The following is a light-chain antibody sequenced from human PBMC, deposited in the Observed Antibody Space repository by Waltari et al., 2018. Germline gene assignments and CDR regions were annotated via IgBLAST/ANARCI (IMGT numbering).Light chain of an antibody. CDR2: DAS. Sequence: DIRMTQSPSTLSASVDDRVTITCRASQSISGWLAWYQQKPGKAPKILIYDASSLESGVPSRFSGIRSGTEFTLTISSLQPDDFATYYCQQCNSYWAAFGPGTKVEIK. J-gene: IGKJ1*01. V-gene: IGKV1-5*01. CDR3: QQCNSYWAA. CDR1: QSISGW.